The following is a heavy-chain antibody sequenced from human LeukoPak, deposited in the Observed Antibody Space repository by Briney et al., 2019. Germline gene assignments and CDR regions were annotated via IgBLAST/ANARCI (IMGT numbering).Heavy chain of an antibody. V-gene: IGHV1-18*01. CDR3: ARDVLRFLEWFYYGMDV. CDR1: GYTFTSYG. CDR2: INAYNGNK. J-gene: IGHJ6*02. D-gene: IGHD3-3*01. Sequence: GASVKVSCKASGYTFTSYGISWVRQAPGQGLEGMGWINAYNGNKNYAQKLQGRVTMNTDTSTSTAYMELRSLRSDDTAVYYCARDVLRFLEWFYYGMDVWGQGTTVTVSS.